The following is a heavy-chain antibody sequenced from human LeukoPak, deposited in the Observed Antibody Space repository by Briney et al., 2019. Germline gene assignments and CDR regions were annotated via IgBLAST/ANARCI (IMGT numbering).Heavy chain of an antibody. CDR2: IYYSGST. D-gene: IGHD5-12*01. CDR1: GGSFSSSSYY. J-gene: IGHJ3*02. V-gene: IGHV4-61*01. CDR3: AREDDYGVRDAFDI. Sequence: PSETLSLTCTVSGGSFSSSSYYWSWIRQPPGKRLEWIGYIYYSGSTNYNPSLKSRVTISVDTSKNQFSLKLSSVTAADTAVYYCAREDDYGVRDAFDIWGQGTMVTVSS.